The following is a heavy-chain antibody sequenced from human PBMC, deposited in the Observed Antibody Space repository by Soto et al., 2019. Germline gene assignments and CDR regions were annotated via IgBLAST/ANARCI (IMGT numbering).Heavy chain of an antibody. D-gene: IGHD4-17*01. V-gene: IGHV4-39*01. Sequence: SETLSLTCTVSGGSVTNSSYYWGWIRQSPGKGLEWVGSVYYRGRSYSKSSVKSRVTISVDTSKNRFSLSLNSVAASDTAVYFCVSQRTTVPTQAYFDYWGPGALVTVSS. CDR1: GGSVTNSSYY. CDR3: VSQRTTVPTQAYFDY. CDR2: VYYRGRS. J-gene: IGHJ4*02.